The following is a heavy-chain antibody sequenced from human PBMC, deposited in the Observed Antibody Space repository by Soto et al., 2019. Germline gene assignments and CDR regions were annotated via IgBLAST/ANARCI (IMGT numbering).Heavy chain of an antibody. V-gene: IGHV4-61*01. CDR1: GGSISSGSYY. Sequence: QVQLQESGPGLLKPSETLSLTCTVSGGSISSGSYYWSWIRQPPGKGLEWIGYIYYSGSTNYNPSLKSRVTILVDTSKNQFSLKLSSVTAADTAIYFCARENYWGQGTLVTVSS. CDR3: ARENY. CDR2: IYYSGST. J-gene: IGHJ4*02.